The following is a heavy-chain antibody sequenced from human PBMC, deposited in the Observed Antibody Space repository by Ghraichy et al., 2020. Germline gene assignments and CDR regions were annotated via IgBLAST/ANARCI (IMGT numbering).Heavy chain of an antibody. J-gene: IGHJ4*02. V-gene: IGHV4-59*01. CDR1: GGSISRYY. Sequence: SETLSLTCTVSGGSISRYYWSWIRQPPGKGLEWIGYIYYSGSTNYNPSLKSRVTISVDTSKNQFSLKLSSVTAADTAVYYCARISVAAAATIFDYWGQGTLVTVSS. CDR2: IYYSGST. CDR3: ARISVAAAATIFDY. D-gene: IGHD6-13*01.